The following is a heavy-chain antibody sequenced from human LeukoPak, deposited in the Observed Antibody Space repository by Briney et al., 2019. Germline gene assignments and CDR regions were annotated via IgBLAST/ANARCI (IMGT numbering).Heavy chain of an antibody. CDR3: ARDTSGYYDY. J-gene: IGHJ4*02. D-gene: IGHD2-15*01. Sequence: GGSLRLSCAASGFTFSNYWMHWVRQAPGKGLVWVSRINSDGLITNYADSVRGRFTVSRDNPKNTLYLQMNSLRVEDTAVYYCARDTSGYYDYWGQGALVTVSS. CDR1: GFTFSNYW. CDR2: INSDGLIT. V-gene: IGHV3-74*01.